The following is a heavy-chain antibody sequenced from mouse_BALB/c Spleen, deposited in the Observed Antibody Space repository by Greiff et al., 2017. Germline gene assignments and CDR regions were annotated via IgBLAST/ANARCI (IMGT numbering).Heavy chain of an antibody. CDR1: GYTFTDYN. CDR2: INPNNGGT. J-gene: IGHJ3*01. Sequence: EVQLQQSGPELVKPGASVKIPCKASGYTFTDYNMDWVKQSHGKSLEWIGDINPNNGGTIYNQKFKGKATLTVDKSSSTAYMELRSLTSEDTAVYYCARRDYRYDVRLFAYWGQGTLVTVSA. V-gene: IGHV1-18*01. CDR3: ARRDYRYDVRLFAY. D-gene: IGHD2-14*01.